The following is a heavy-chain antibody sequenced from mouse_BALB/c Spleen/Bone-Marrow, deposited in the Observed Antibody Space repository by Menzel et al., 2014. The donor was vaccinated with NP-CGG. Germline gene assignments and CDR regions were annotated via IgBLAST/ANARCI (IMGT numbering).Heavy chain of an antibody. Sequence: LQQSGSELVRPGASVKLSCKASGYTFTSYWMHWVKQRHGQGLEWIGNIYPGSGSTNYGEKFKSKGTLTVDTSSSTAYMHLSSLTSEDSAVYYCTSWDYWGQGTTLTVSS. J-gene: IGHJ2*01. CDR3: TSWDY. CDR2: IYPGSGST. CDR1: GYTFTSYW. V-gene: IGHV1S22*01.